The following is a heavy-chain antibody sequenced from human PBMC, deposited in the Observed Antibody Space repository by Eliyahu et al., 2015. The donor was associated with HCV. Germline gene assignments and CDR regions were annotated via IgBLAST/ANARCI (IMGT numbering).Heavy chain of an antibody. V-gene: IGHV3-74*01. D-gene: IGHD2-21*01. J-gene: IGHJ4*02. Sequence: EVQLVESGGGLVQPGGSLRLSCAASGLSFSSYWMHWVRQAPGKGLVWVGRIKSDGSTTTYADSVEGRFTISRDNTKNTLYLQMNSLRAEDTAFYYCAPLRTGYWGQGTLVTVSS. CDR1: GLSFSSYW. CDR2: IKSDGSTT. CDR3: APLRTGY.